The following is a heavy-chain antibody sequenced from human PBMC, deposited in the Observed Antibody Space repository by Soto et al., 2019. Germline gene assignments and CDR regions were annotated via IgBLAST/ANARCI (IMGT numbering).Heavy chain of an antibody. Sequence: ASVKVSCKASGGTFSSYAISWVRQAPGQGLEWMGGIIPIFGTANYAQKFQGRVTITADESTSTAYMELSSLRSEDTAVYYCARDQEGPAARRGRYYYYGMDVWGQGTTVTVSS. CDR2: IIPIFGTA. J-gene: IGHJ6*02. V-gene: IGHV1-69*13. D-gene: IGHD2-2*01. CDR1: GGTFSSYA. CDR3: ARDQEGPAARRGRYYYYGMDV.